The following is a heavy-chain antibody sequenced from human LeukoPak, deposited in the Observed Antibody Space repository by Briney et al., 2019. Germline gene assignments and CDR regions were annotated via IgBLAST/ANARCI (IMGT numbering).Heavy chain of an antibody. V-gene: IGHV3-23*01. Sequence: PGGSLRLPCAASGFTFSSFAMSWVRQAPGKGLEWVSVSVISGSGGDSGGSTYYADSVKGRFTISRDDSNHTLYLQMNNLKVEDTAVYYCAKHRSGIAASGSNYWGQGTLVSVSS. D-gene: IGHD6-13*01. J-gene: IGHJ4*02. CDR1: GFTFSSFA. CDR2: ISGSGGDSGGST. CDR3: AKHRSGIAASGSNY.